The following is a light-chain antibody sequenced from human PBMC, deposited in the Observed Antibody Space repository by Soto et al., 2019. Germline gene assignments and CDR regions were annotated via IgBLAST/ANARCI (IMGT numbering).Light chain of an antibody. J-gene: IGKJ5*01. V-gene: IGKV1-33*01. CDR2: DAS. CDR3: QQYVSLPT. CDR1: QDISNY. Sequence: DIQMTQSPASLSASVGDRVIITCQASQDISNYLNWYQQKPGKAPKLLIYDASNLETGVPSRFSGSGSGTHFTIAITSLQPEDLATYYCQQYVSLPTFGPGTRLDFK.